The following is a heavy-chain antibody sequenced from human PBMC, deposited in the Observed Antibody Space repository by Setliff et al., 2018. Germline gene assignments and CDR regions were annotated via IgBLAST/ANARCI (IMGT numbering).Heavy chain of an antibody. CDR1: GGSISTYY. V-gene: IGHV4-59*12. Sequence: SETLSLTCTVSGGSISTYYWTWIRQPPGKALEWIGYIYYSGTTNYSPSLKSRVTISIDMSKNQFSLKLSSVTAADTAVYYCARTPDGFLGDGYNLNTLGYFDSWGQGTLVTVSS. J-gene: IGHJ4*02. D-gene: IGHD3-3*01. CDR3: ARTPDGFLGDGYNLNTLGYFDS. CDR2: IYYSGTT.